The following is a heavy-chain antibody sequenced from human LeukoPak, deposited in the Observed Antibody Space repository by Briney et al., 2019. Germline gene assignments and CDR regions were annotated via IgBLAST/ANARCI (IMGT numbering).Heavy chain of an antibody. CDR1: GYSVTSYW. D-gene: IGHD3-22*01. J-gene: IGHJ4*02. V-gene: IGHV5-51*01. CDR2: IYPGDSDT. Sequence: GESLKISCKGSGYSVTSYWIGWVRQMPGKGLEWMGIIYPGDSDTRYSPSFQGQVTISADKSISTAYLQWSSLKASDTAMYYCARHISDYYDSSGYYAYFDYWGQGTLVTVSS. CDR3: ARHISDYYDSSGYYAYFDY.